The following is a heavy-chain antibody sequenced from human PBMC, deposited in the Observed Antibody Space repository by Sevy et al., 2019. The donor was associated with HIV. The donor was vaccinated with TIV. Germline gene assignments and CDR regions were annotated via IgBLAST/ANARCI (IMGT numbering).Heavy chain of an antibody. Sequence: GGSLRLSCAASGFTFAKYSMSWVRQAPGKGLEWVSTFSFGCGRINYADSVKGRFTISRDDSKNTLFLQMNSLGAEDTATYFCAREGCTQPHDYWGQGTLVPVSS. V-gene: IGHV3-23*01. J-gene: IGHJ4*02. CDR2: FSFGCGRI. CDR3: AREGCTQPHDY. CDR1: GFTFAKYS. D-gene: IGHD2-8*01.